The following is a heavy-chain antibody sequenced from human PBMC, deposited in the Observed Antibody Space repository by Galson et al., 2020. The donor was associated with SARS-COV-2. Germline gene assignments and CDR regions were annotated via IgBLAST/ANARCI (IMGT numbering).Heavy chain of an antibody. V-gene: IGHV4-59*11. Sequence: SETLSLTCTVSGGSMNLHYWTWIRQPPGKGLEWVGYIYTGGSTSSNPSLQGQATISVDTSKTQFSLKLTSVTAADTAVYYCASSRYDGSGYSSWGQGTLVTVSS. CDR3: ASSRYDGSGYSS. CDR2: IYTGGST. CDR1: GGSMNLHY. J-gene: IGHJ5*02. D-gene: IGHD3-22*01.